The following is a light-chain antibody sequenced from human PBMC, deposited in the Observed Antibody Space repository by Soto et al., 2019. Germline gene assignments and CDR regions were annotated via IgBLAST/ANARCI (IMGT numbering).Light chain of an antibody. Sequence: QSALTQPASVSGSPGQSITISCTGTSSDVGGYNYVSWYQHHPGKAPKLMIYEVSNRPSGVSNRFSGSKSGNTASLTISGLQAEDEADYYCSSYTSSSTSGIFGGGTKLTVL. CDR1: SSDVGGYNY. CDR3: SSYTSSSTSGI. CDR2: EVS. J-gene: IGLJ2*01. V-gene: IGLV2-14*01.